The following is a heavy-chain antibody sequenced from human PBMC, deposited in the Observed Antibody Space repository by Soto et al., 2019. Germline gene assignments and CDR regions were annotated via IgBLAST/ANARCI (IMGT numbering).Heavy chain of an antibody. D-gene: IGHD5-18*01. Sequence: QVQLVQSGAEVKKPGASVKVSCKASGYTFNSYAMNWVRQAPGQRLEWMGWINAGNGNTKYSQKFQGRVTITRDTSASTAIMELSRLRSEDTAVYYCARDPGYSYGYNWGQGTLVTVSS. CDR3: ARDPGYSYGYN. J-gene: IGHJ4*02. CDR1: GYTFNSYA. V-gene: IGHV1-3*01. CDR2: INAGNGNT.